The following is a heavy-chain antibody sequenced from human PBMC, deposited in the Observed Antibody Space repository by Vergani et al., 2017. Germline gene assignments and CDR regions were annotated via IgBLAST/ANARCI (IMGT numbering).Heavy chain of an antibody. J-gene: IGHJ3*01. CDR1: GFTFRNYA. V-gene: IGHV3-21*01. CDR2: ISSSSSYI. Sequence: EVQLLESGGGLAQPGGSLRLSCAASGFTFRNYAMTWVRQAPGKGLEWVSSISSSSSYIYYADSVKGRFTISRDNAKNSLYLDMSSLRAEDTAVYYCVRDVRVSRTWGQGTLVAVSS. CDR3: VRDVRVSRT.